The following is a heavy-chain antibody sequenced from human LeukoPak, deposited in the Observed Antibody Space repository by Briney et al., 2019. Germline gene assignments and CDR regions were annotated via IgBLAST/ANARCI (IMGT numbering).Heavy chain of an antibody. CDR2: IYHSGTT. D-gene: IGHD4-17*01. CDR3: ARLTMTTVTTGAFHF. CDR1: GGSISSSDW. V-gene: IGHV4-4*02. Sequence: PSGTLSLTCAVSGGSISSSDWWTWVRQPPGKGLEWIGEIYHSGTTHSNPSLKGRVTLSLDKSKNQFSLKLSSVTAADTAVYYCARLTMTTVTTGAFHFWGQGTMVTVSS. J-gene: IGHJ3*01.